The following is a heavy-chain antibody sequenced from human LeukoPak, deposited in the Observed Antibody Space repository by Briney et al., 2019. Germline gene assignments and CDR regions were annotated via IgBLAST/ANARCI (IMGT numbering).Heavy chain of an antibody. Sequence: GGSLRLSCAASGFTFSSYEMNWVRQAPGKGLEWVSYISSSGSTIYYADPVKGRFTISRDNAKNSLYLQMNSLRAEDTAVYYCARVRSSGWFDPWGQGTLVTVSS. J-gene: IGHJ5*02. CDR3: ARVRSSGWFDP. CDR2: ISSSGSTI. D-gene: IGHD6-6*01. CDR1: GFTFSSYE. V-gene: IGHV3-48*03.